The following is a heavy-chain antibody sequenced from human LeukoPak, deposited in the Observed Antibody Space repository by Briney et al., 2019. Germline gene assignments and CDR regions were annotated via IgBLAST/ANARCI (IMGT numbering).Heavy chain of an antibody. CDR2: IYYSAST. J-gene: IGHJ4*02. V-gene: IGHV4-59*01. D-gene: IGHD3-22*01. CDR3: ARGYHDFSGYWLSYFDY. CDR1: GDSISNYY. Sequence: PSETLSLTCTVSGDSISNYYWGWIRQPPGKGLEWIGYIYYSASTNYNPSLKSRVTISVDTSKNQFSLKLSSVTAAGTAVYYCARGYHDFSGYWLSYFDYWGQGSLVTVSS.